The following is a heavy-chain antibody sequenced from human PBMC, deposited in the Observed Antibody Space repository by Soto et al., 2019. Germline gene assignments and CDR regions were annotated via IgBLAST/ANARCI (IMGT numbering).Heavy chain of an antibody. CDR2: IKFDGSNT. Sequence: EVQLVESGGGLVQPGGSLRLSCAASGFTFNNYWMHWVRQAPGKGPEWVSRIKFDGSNTNYADTVEGRFTISRDNAKDTLYLQMNSLRAEDTALYYCARGIRNYYGSDYWGQGTLVTVSS. D-gene: IGHD3-10*01. CDR3: ARGIRNYYGSDY. CDR1: GFTFNNYW. J-gene: IGHJ4*02. V-gene: IGHV3-74*01.